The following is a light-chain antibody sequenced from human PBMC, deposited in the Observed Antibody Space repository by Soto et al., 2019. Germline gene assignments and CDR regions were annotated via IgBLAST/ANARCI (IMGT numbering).Light chain of an antibody. CDR3: ERYNSAPPT. V-gene: IGKV1-27*01. CDR2: AAS. J-gene: IGKJ4*01. CDR1: QGISNY. Sequence: DIQMTQSPSSLSASVGDRVTITCRASQGISNYLAWYQQKPGKVPKLLMYAASTLKSGVPSRFCGSRSGTDFTLTISGLQPEDVATYYCERYNSAPPTFVGGTKVEIK.